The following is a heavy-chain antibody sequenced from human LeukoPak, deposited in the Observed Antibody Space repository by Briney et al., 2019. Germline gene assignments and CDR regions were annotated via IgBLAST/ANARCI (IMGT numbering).Heavy chain of an antibody. J-gene: IGHJ4*02. D-gene: IGHD5-12*01. CDR3: AKAHLVSINHLFDY. CDR2: ICGRGGRT. Sequence: GGPLRLPCAASGFIFSSYAMTWVRQATGEAREWVSAICGRGGRTYYADSVKGRFTISRDNSKNTLYLQMSSLRAEDTAVYNCAKAHLVSINHLFDYWGQGTLVTVSS. V-gene: IGHV3-23*01. CDR1: GFIFSSYA.